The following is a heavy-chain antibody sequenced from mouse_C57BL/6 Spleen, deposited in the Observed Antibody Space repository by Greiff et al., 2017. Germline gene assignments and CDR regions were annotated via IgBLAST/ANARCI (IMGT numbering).Heavy chain of an antibody. J-gene: IGHJ2*01. CDR2: INPSTGGT. V-gene: IGHV1-42*01. CDR1: GYSFTGYY. CDR3: ARRLQLRLQGYYFDY. Sequence: VQLQQSGPELVKPGASVKISCKASGYSFTGYYMNWVKQSPEKSLEWIGEINPSTGGTTYNQKFKAKATLTVDKSSSTAYMQLKSLTSEDSAVYYCARRLQLRLQGYYFDYWGQGTTLTVSS. D-gene: IGHD3-2*02.